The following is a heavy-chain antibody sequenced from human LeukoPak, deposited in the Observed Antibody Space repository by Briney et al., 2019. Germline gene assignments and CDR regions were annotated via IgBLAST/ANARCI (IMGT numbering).Heavy chain of an antibody. Sequence: ASVKVSCKASGYTFSSYGISWVRQAPGQGLEWMGWISGNNGNTNYAQKVQGRVTMTTDTSTSTAYMELRSLRSDDTTVYYCARGRAAGTFWLDYWGQGTLVTVSS. CDR2: ISGNNGNT. D-gene: IGHD6-13*01. CDR3: ARGRAAGTFWLDY. V-gene: IGHV1-18*01. CDR1: GYTFSSYG. J-gene: IGHJ4*02.